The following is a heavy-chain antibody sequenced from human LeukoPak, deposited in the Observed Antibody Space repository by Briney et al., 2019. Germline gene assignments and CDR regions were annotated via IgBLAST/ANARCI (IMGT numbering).Heavy chain of an antibody. CDR1: GGSISSSNW. J-gene: IGHJ5*02. V-gene: IGHV4-4*02. D-gene: IGHD2-15*01. CDR3: VVVVAVGWFDP. Sequence: SETLSLTCAVSGGSISSSNWWSWVRPPPGKGLEWIGEIYHSGSTNYNPSLKSRVTISVDKSKNQFSLKLSSVTAADTAVYYCVVVVAVGWFDPWGQGTLVTVSS. CDR2: IYHSGST.